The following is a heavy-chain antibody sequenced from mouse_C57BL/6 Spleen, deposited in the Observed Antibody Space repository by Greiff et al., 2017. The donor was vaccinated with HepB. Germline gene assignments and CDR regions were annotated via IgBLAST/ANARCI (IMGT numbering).Heavy chain of an antibody. J-gene: IGHJ3*01. Sequence: QVQLQQPGAELVRPGPSVKLSCKASGYTFTSYWMHWVKQRPGQGLEWIGVIDPSDSYTNYNQKFKGKATLTVDTSSSTAYMQLSSLTSEDSAVYYCARGVYYGNYRGFAYWGQGTLVTVSA. CDR2: IDPSDSYT. V-gene: IGHV1-59*01. D-gene: IGHD2-1*01. CDR3: ARGVYYGNYRGFAY. CDR1: GYTFTSYW.